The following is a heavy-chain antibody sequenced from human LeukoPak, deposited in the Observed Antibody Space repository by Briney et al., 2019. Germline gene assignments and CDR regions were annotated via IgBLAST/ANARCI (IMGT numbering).Heavy chain of an antibody. CDR3: ASSCSSTSCYTGRPGSYYYMDV. CDR2: IYYSGST. D-gene: IGHD2-2*02. V-gene: IGHV4-31*03. CDR1: GGSISSGGYY. Sequence: SETLSLTCTVYGGSISSGGYYWSWIRQHPGKGLEWIGYIYYSGSTYYNPSLKSRVTISVDTSKNQFSLKLSSVTAADTAVYYCASSCSSTSCYTGRPGSYYYMDVWGKGTTVTVSS. J-gene: IGHJ6*03.